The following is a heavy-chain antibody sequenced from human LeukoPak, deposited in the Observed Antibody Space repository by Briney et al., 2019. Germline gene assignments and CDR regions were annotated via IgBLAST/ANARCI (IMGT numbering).Heavy chain of an antibody. Sequence: GRSLRLSCALSVFTVSSNYMRWVREAPGKGLEWVSVIYSGGNTYYADSVKGRFTISRDNSKNTLYLQMNSLRAEDTAVYYCARAHGVTIFGVIMYDAFDVWGQGTMVTVSS. CDR3: ARAHGVTIFGVIMYDAFDV. J-gene: IGHJ3*01. V-gene: IGHV3-53*01. CDR1: VFTVSSNY. D-gene: IGHD3-3*01. CDR2: IYSGGNT.